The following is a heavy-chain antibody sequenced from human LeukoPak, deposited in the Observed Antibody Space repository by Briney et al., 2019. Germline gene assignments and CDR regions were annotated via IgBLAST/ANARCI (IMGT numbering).Heavy chain of an antibody. CDR1: GFPFNAYW. Sequence: GGSLRLSCAASGFPFNAYWMTWVRQAPGKGLEWVANIKQDGSEKYYVDSVKGRFTISRDNAKNSLYLQMNSLRAEDTAVYYCARDYGGPFDYWGQGTLVTVSS. V-gene: IGHV3-7*01. D-gene: IGHD4-23*01. J-gene: IGHJ4*02. CDR3: ARDYGGPFDY. CDR2: IKQDGSEK.